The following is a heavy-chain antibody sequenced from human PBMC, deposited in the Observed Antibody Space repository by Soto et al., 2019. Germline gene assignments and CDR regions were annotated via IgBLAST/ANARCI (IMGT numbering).Heavy chain of an antibody. Sequence: HPGGSLRLSCAASGFTFSSYAMHWVRQAPGKGLEWVAVISYDGSNKYYADSVKGRFTISRDNSKNTLYLQMNSLRAEDTAVYYCANQPGITIFGVVIRYYYGMDVWGQGTTVTVSS. CDR1: GFTFSSYA. V-gene: IGHV3-30-3*01. CDR2: ISYDGSNK. J-gene: IGHJ6*02. CDR3: ANQPGITIFGVVIRYYYGMDV. D-gene: IGHD3-3*01.